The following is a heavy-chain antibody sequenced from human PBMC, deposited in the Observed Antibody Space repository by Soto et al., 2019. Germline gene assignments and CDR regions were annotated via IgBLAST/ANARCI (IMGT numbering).Heavy chain of an antibody. J-gene: IGHJ6*02. CDR2: ISSSSSTI. Sequence: GGSLRLSCAASGFTFSSYSMNWVRQAPGKGLEWVSYISSSSSTIYYADSVKGRFTISRDNAKNSLYLQMNSLRDEGTAVYYCARERARVLRFGAGSGMDVWGHGTTVTVSS. CDR1: GFTFSSYS. D-gene: IGHD3-3*01. CDR3: ARERARVLRFGAGSGMDV. V-gene: IGHV3-48*02.